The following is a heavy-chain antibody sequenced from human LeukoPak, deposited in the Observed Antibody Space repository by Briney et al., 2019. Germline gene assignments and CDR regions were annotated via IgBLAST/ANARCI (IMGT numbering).Heavy chain of an antibody. CDR3: ATDQRYAFDY. D-gene: IGHD3-9*01. Sequence: GGSLRLSCAASGFTFSGYSMNWVRQAPGKGLEWVAYISSSRTSIYYADSVKGRVTISRDDGKNTLYLHMNSLRDDDTAVYYCATDQRYAFDYWGQGILVTVSS. CDR1: GFTFSGYS. CDR2: ISSSRTSI. V-gene: IGHV3-48*02. J-gene: IGHJ4*02.